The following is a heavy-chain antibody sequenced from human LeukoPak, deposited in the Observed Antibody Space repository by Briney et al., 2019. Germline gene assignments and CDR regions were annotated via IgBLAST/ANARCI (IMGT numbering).Heavy chain of an antibody. CDR2: VSSNSGGT. Sequence: ASVKVSCKASGYTFTGYYIHWVRQAPGQGLVWMGRVSSNSGGTNFAQEFQGRVTMTRDTSINTAYMELSKLRSDDTAVYYCANEETYYDNSAYYPPLDSWGQGTLVTVSP. J-gene: IGHJ5*01. V-gene: IGHV1-2*06. CDR1: GYTFTGYY. CDR3: ANEETYYDNSAYYPPLDS. D-gene: IGHD3-22*01.